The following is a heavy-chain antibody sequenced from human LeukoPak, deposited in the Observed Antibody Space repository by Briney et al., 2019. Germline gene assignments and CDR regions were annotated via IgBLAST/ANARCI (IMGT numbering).Heavy chain of an antibody. Sequence: GGSLSLSCAASGFTFSSYSMNWVRQAPGKGLEWVSSISSSSSYIYYADSVKGRFTISRDNAKNSLYLQMNSLRAEDTAVYYCARDASTRSFDYWGQGTLVTVSS. CDR1: GFTFSSYS. J-gene: IGHJ4*02. CDR3: ARDASTRSFDY. V-gene: IGHV3-21*01. CDR2: ISSSSSYI.